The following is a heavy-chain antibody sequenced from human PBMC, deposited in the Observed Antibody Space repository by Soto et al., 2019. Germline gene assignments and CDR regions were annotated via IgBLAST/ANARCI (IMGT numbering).Heavy chain of an antibody. V-gene: IGHV3-30-3*02. D-gene: IGHD3-10*01. CDR3: AKSMVRGSLSASEV. Sequence: PGGSLRLSCVASGFSFDTSAMHWVRQTPGKGLEWVAVVSFDGGNSYYADSVKGRLTVSRDNSKNTLYLQLNSLKAEDTAVYYCAKSMVRGSLSASEVWGLGTTVT. CDR1: GFSFDTSA. CDR2: VSFDGGNS. J-gene: IGHJ3*01.